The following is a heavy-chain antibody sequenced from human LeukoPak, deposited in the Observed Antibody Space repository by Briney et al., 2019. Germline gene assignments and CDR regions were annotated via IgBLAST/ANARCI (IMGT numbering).Heavy chain of an antibody. CDR2: VFSTGDT. J-gene: IGHJ6*03. Sequence: SETLSLTCTVSDASMSSHYWIWVRQPPGRGLEWVGYVFSTGDTTYSPSLKSRVTISVDMSENQFSLKLNSVTAADTAVYYCARGVYNYYYMDVWGRGATVTVSS. CDR3: ARGVYNYYYMDV. CDR1: DASMSSHY. V-gene: IGHV4-59*11.